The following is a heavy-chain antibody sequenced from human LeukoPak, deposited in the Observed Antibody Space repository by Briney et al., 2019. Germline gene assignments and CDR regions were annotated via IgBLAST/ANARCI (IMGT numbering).Heavy chain of an antibody. Sequence: ASVKVSCKASGYTFTSYAMHWVRQAPGQRLGWMGWINAGNGNTKYSQEFQGRVTITRDTSASTAYMELSSLRSEDMAVYYCARDYYGSGLFDYWGQGTLVTVSS. J-gene: IGHJ4*02. V-gene: IGHV1-3*03. CDR3: ARDYYGSGLFDY. CDR2: INAGNGNT. CDR1: GYTFTSYA. D-gene: IGHD3-10*01.